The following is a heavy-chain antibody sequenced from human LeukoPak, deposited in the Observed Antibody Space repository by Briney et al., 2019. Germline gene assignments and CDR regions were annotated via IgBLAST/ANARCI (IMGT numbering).Heavy chain of an antibody. V-gene: IGHV1-2*02. D-gene: IGHD6-6*01. CDR1: GYTFTGYY. CDR3: ARALEYSSSPYYYYMDV. CDR2: INPNSGGT. Sequence: GASVKVSCKASGYTFTGYYMHWVRQAPGQGLEWMGWINPNSGGTNYAQKFQGRVTMTRDTSISTAYMELSRLRSDDTAVYYRARALEYSSSPYYYYMDVWGKGTTVTVSS. J-gene: IGHJ6*03.